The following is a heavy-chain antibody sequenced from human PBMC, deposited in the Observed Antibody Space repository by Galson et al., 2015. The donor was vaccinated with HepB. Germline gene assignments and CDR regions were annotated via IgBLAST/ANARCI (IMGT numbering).Heavy chain of an antibody. D-gene: IGHD2-21*02. J-gene: IGHJ4*02. V-gene: IGHV3-33*01. CDR3: ARDGGPATGGLDCHY. CDR2: IQPDGNKR. Sequence: LRLSCAASGFTFSLYGMHWVRQAPGKGLEWVAVIQPDGNKRYSTDSVRGRFTISRDNSKNTVSLQMDSLRVEDTAIYYCARDGGPATGGLDCHYWGQGTRVTVSS. CDR1: GFTFSLYG.